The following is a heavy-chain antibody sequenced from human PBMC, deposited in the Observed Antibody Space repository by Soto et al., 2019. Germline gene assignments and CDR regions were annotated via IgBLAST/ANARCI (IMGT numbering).Heavy chain of an antibody. V-gene: IGHV1-69*01. D-gene: IGHD1-20*01. Sequence: QAQLMQSGAEVKKPGSSVKVSCKASGGTFSGYAINWVRQAPGQGLEWMGGIIPLLGITDYGQKFQGRITIAADESTGTAYMDLRGLSSEDTAVYYGAGDPRSITGTTSSEDFQHWGQGTLVSVSS. CDR2: IIPLLGIT. CDR3: AGDPRSITGTTSSEDFQH. J-gene: IGHJ1*01. CDR1: GGTFSGYA.